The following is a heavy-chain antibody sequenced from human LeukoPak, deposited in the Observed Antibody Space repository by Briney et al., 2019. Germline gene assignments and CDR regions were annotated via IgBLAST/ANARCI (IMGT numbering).Heavy chain of an antibody. CDR1: GFTFSSYA. CDR3: ARDLGEYFFDY. J-gene: IGHJ4*02. Sequence: GGSLRLSCEASGFTFSSYAMHWVRQAPGKGLEWVAVISYDGSNKYYADSVKGRFTISRDNSKNTLYLQMNSLRAEDTAVYYCARDLGEYFFDYWGQGTLVTVSS. V-gene: IGHV3-30*04. CDR2: ISYDGSNK. D-gene: IGHD3-10*01.